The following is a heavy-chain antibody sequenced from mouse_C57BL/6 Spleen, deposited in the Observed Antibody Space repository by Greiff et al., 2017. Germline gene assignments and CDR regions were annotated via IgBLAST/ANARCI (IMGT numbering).Heavy chain of an antibody. D-gene: IGHD2-4*01. J-gene: IGHJ4*01. V-gene: IGHV1-82*01. CDR1: GFAFSSSW. Sequence: QVQLQQSGPELVKPGASVKISCKASGFAFSSSWMHWVKQRPGKGLEWIGRIYPGDGDTNYNEKFKGKATQTADKSSSTAYMQLRRLTSEDSAVSFCARSGIYDYEPHYAMDYWGQGTSVTVSS. CDR3: ARSGIYDYEPHYAMDY. CDR2: IYPGDGDT.